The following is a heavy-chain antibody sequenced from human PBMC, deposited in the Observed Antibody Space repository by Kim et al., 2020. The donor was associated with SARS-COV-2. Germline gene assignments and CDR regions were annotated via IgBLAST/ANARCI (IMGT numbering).Heavy chain of an antibody. CDR3: ARLGGGSAYNAFDI. V-gene: IGHV7-4-1*02. J-gene: IGHJ3*02. D-gene: IGHD2-15*01. CDR2: INTNTGNQ. Sequence: ASVKVSCKASGYTFTSYAMNWVRQAPGQGLEWMGWINTNTGNQTYAQGFTGRFVFSLDTSVSTAYLQIRSLKAEDTAVYYCARLGGGSAYNAFDIWGQGTMVTVSS. CDR1: GYTFTSYA.